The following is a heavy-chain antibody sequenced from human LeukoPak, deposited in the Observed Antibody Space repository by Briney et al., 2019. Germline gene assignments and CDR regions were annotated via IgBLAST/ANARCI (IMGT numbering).Heavy chain of an antibody. D-gene: IGHD3-9*01. CDR2: IYYSGST. Sequence: TSETLSLTCTVSGGSISSHYWSWIRQPPGKGLEWIGYIYYSGSTNYNPSLKSRVTISVDTSKNQFSLKLSSVTAADTAGYYCATGSLYYDILTGYSNDAFDIWGQGTMVTVSS. CDR3: ATGSLYYDILTGYSNDAFDI. J-gene: IGHJ3*02. V-gene: IGHV4-59*11. CDR1: GGSISSHY.